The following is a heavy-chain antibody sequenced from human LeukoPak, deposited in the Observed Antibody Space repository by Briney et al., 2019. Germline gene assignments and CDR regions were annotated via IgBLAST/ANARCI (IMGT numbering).Heavy chain of an antibody. D-gene: IGHD3-16*01. J-gene: IGHJ5*02. CDR3: AREGVNYAVS. V-gene: IGHV3-74*01. CDR2: INDDGSDT. CDR1: GFTFKLYW. Sequence: GGSLRLSCAASGFTFKLYWMHWVRQVPGKRPVWVSRINDDGSDTIYADSVRGRFTISRDSSQNTVYLQMNSLRAEDTAVYYCAREGVNYAVSWGQGTLVTVSS.